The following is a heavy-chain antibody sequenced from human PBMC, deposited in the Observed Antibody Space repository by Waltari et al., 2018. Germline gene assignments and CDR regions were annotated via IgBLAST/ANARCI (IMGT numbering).Heavy chain of an antibody. V-gene: IGHV4-4*02. J-gene: IGHJ4*02. CDR3: ARDRGRGIYLDS. CDR2: VHRSGRT. Sequence: QLQQSGPGLVKPSESLSLTCAVSGDSMGTTDWWSWVRQSPGKGLEWIGQVHRSGRTNYNPSLASRVTISIDTTNNQFSFKLPFPTAADTAMYYCARDRGRGIYLDSWGQGTLVTVSP. D-gene: IGHD2-15*01. CDR1: GDSMGTTDW.